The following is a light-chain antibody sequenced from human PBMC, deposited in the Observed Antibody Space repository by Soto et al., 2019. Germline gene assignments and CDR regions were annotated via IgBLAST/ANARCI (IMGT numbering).Light chain of an antibody. CDR3: SSYSTTTTLYV. CDR2: EVY. J-gene: IGLJ1*01. Sequence: VLTQPASVSGSPGQSITIPCTGTSSDIGDYNYVSWYQQHPGKAPKLLIYEVYNRPSGVSNRFSGSKSGSTASLTISGLQTGDEADYYCSSYSTTTTLYVFGTGTKVTVL. V-gene: IGLV2-14*01. CDR1: SSDIGDYNY.